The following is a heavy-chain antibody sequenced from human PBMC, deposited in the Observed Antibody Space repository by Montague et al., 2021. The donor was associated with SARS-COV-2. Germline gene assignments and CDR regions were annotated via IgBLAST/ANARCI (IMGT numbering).Heavy chain of an antibody. J-gene: IGHJ3*02. CDR3: ARFPTSYYYDSKAAPATPDALDT. D-gene: IGHD3-22*01. Sequence: SETLSLTCTVSGGSISSSSYYWGWIRQPPGKGLEWIGSIYYSGSTYYNPSLKSRVTISVDTPKNQFSLKLSSVTAADTAVYYCARFPTSYYYDSKAAPATPDALDTWGQGTMVTVSS. V-gene: IGHV4-39*01. CDR1: GGSISSSSYY. CDR2: IYYSGST.